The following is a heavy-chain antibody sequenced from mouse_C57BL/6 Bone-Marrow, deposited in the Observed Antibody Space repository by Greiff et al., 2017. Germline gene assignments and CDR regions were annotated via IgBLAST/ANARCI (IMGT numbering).Heavy chain of an antibody. CDR1: GYTFTSYW. J-gene: IGHJ2*01. Sequence: VQLQQPGAELVKPGASVKLSCKASGYTFTSYWMHWVKQRPGQGLEWIGMIHPNSGSTNYNEKFKSKATLTVDKSYRTAYMQLSSLTSEDSAVYDCARSATTVVAFDYWGQGTTRTVSS. D-gene: IGHD1-1*01. V-gene: IGHV1-64*01. CDR2: IHPNSGST. CDR3: ARSATTVVAFDY.